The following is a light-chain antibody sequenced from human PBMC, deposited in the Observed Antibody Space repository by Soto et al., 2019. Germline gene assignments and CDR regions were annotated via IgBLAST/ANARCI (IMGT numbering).Light chain of an antibody. Sequence: LVLTQSPSASASLGASVKLTCALSSGHSNYAIAWHQQQSEKGPRYLMKLNSDGSHSKGDGIPDRFSGSSSGAERYLTNSCLRSEDEAEYYCQTWGSGIVVFSGGTKLTV. CDR1: SGHSNYA. CDR2: LNSDGSH. CDR3: QTWGSGIVV. V-gene: IGLV4-69*02. J-gene: IGLJ2*01.